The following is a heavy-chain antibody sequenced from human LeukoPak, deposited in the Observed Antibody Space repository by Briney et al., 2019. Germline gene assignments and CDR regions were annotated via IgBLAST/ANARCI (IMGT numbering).Heavy chain of an antibody. J-gene: IGHJ3*02. CDR1: GFTFSSYA. CDR3: AKFGMTGTTYAFDI. D-gene: IGHD1-7*01. V-gene: IGHV3-30*18. Sequence: GGSLRLSCAASGFTFSSYAMSWVRQAPGKGLEWVAVISYDGSNKYYADSVKGRFTISRDNSKNTLYLQMNSLRAEDTAVYYCAKFGMTGTTYAFDIWGQGTMVTVSS. CDR2: ISYDGSNK.